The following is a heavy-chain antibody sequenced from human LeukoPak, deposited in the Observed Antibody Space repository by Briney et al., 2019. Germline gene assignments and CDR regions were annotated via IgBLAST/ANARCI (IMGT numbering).Heavy chain of an antibody. CDR3: ARGAQASITMVRGVVDY. CDR2: INPSGGST. CDR1: GYTLTSYY. D-gene: IGHD3-10*01. Sequence: ASLKVSCKASGYTLTSYYVHWVRQAPTQGLEWMGIINPSGGSTSYAQKFQGRVTMTRDTSTSTVYMELSSLRSEDTAVYYCARGAQASITMVRGVVDYWGQGTLVTVSS. J-gene: IGHJ4*02. V-gene: IGHV1-46*01.